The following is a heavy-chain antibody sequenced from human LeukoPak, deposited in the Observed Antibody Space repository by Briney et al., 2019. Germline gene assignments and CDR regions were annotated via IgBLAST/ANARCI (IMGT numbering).Heavy chain of an antibody. D-gene: IGHD6-13*01. CDR3: AKDTLSIAAAGPFDY. J-gene: IGHJ4*02. CDR2: ISWNSGSI. V-gene: IGHV3-9*01. CDR1: GFTFDDYA. Sequence: GGSLRLSCAASGFTFDDYAMHWVRQAPGKGLEWVSGISWNSGSIGYADSVKGRFTISRDNAKNSLYLQMNSLRAEDTALYYCAKDTLSIAAAGPFDYWGQGTLVTVSS.